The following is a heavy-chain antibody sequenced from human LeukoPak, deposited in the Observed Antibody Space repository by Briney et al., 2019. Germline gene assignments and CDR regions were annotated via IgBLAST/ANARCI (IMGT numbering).Heavy chain of an antibody. V-gene: IGHV3-30*04. CDR3: ARDYDSSGYEIFDY. Sequence: GGSLRLSCAASGFTFSSYAMHWVRQAPGKGLEWVAVISHDGSNKYYADSVKGRFTISRDNSKNTLYLQMNSLRAEDTAVYYCARDYDSSGYEIFDYWGQGTLVTVSS. CDR2: ISHDGSNK. J-gene: IGHJ4*02. D-gene: IGHD3-22*01. CDR1: GFTFSSYA.